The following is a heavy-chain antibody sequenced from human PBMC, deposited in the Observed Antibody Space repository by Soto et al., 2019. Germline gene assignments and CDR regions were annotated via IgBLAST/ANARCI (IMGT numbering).Heavy chain of an antibody. CDR2: ISNSGATI. V-gene: IGHV3-11*01. CDR1: GFTFSDYY. D-gene: IGHD3-10*01. Sequence: QVQLVESGGGLVKPGGSLRLSCAASGFTFSDYYMNWMRQPPGKGLEWVSYISNSGATIYYADSLKGLFTISRDNAKNSLYLQMNSLRAEATAVYYCARAGRNGALWGQGTLVTVSS. CDR3: ARAGRNGAL. J-gene: IGHJ4*02.